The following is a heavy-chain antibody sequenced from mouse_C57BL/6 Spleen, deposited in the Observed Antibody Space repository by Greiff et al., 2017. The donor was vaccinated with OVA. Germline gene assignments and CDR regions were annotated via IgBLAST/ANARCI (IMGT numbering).Heavy chain of an antibody. CDR1: GFSLTSYG. V-gene: IGHV2-2*01. CDR3: ARGGTGGFDY. J-gene: IGHJ2*01. CDR2: IWSGGST. D-gene: IGHD3-3*01. Sequence: VMLVESGPGLVQPSQSLSITCTVSGFSLTSYGVHWVRQSPGKGLEWLGVIWSGGSTDYNAAFISRLSISKDNSKSQVFFKMNSLQADDTAIYYCARGGTGGFDYWGQGTTLTVSS.